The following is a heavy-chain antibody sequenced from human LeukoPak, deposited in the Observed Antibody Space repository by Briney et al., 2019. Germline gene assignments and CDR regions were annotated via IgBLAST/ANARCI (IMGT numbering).Heavy chain of an antibody. Sequence: SETLSLTCTDSGYSISSGYYWGWIRQPPGKRMEWIEYIYYSGSTNYNPSLKSRVTISVDTSKNQFSLKLSSVTAADTAVYYCARGEDASDAFDIWGQGTMVTVSS. CDR2: IYYSGST. CDR1: GYSISSGYY. V-gene: IGHV4-38-2*02. CDR3: ARGEDASDAFDI. J-gene: IGHJ3*02.